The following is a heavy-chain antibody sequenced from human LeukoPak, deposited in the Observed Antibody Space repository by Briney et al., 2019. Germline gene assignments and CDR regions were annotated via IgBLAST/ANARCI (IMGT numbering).Heavy chain of an antibody. CDR1: GFTFSSYS. Sequence: PGGSLRLSCAASGFTFSSYSMNWVRQAPGKGLEWVSSISSSSSYIYYADSVKGRFTISRDNAKNSLYLQMNSLRAEDTAVYYCAREPYPSNWGGDYWGQGTLVTVSS. J-gene: IGHJ4*02. V-gene: IGHV3-21*01. D-gene: IGHD7-27*01. CDR3: AREPYPSNWGGDY. CDR2: ISSSSSYI.